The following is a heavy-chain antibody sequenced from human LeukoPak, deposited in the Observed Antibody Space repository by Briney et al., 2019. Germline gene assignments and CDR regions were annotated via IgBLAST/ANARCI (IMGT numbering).Heavy chain of an antibody. J-gene: IGHJ4*02. V-gene: IGHV5-51*01. CDR1: GYSFPNYW. Sequence: GESLKISCKGSGYSFPNYWIGWVRQMPGKGLEWMGIIYPDDSDIRYSPSFRGQVTISADKSISTAYLQWSSLKASDTAMYYCARLSRYCSAANCYYFDHWGQGTLVTVSS. CDR2: IYPDDSDI. CDR3: ARLSRYCSAANCYYFDH. D-gene: IGHD2-15*01.